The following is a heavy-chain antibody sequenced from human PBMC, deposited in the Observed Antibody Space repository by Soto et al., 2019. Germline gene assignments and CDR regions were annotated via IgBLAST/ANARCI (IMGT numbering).Heavy chain of an antibody. J-gene: IGHJ4*02. CDR2: ISYDGSNK. D-gene: IGHD1-26*01. V-gene: IGHV3-30-3*01. Sequence: GGSLRLSCAASGFTFSSYAMHWVRQAPGKGLEWVAVISYDGSNKYYADSVKGRFTISRDNSKNTLYLQMNSLRAEDTAVYYCARDLRRGSYYFDYWGQGTLVTVSS. CDR1: GFTFSSYA. CDR3: ARDLRRGSYYFDY.